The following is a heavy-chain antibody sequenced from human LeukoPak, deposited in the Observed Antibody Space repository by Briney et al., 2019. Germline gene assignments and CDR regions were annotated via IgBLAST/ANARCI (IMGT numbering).Heavy chain of an antibody. Sequence: PSETLSLTCTVSGGSISSGGYYWSWIRQHPGKGLEWIGYTYHSGSTYYNPSLKSRVTISVDTSKNQFSLKLSSVTAADTAVYYCARDGSLGYGWFDPWGQGTLVTVSS. CDR3: ARDGSLGYGWFDP. CDR2: TYHSGST. J-gene: IGHJ5*02. V-gene: IGHV4-31*03. D-gene: IGHD3-22*01. CDR1: GGSISSGGYY.